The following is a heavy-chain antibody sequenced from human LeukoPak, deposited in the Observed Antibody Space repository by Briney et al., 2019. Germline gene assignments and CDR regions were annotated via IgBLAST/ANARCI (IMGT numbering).Heavy chain of an antibody. CDR1: GFTYSSYC. D-gene: IGHD2-2*01. CDR3: AKDWAPAAKYYYYGMDV. CDR2: ISYDGSNK. J-gene: IGHJ6*02. V-gene: IGHV3-30*18. Sequence: GRSLRLSCAASGFTYSSYCMHWVRQAPGKGLEWVAVISYDGSNKDYADSVKGRFTISRDNSKNTLYLQMNSLRAEDTAVYYCAKDWAPAAKYYYYGMDVWGQGTTVTVSS.